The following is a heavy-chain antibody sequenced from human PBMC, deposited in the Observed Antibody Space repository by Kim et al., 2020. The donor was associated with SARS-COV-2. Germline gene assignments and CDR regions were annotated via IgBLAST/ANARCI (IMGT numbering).Heavy chain of an antibody. V-gene: IGHV6-1*01. CDR1: GDSVSSNSAA. CDR3: AVYYDSSGYYQTYYFDY. Sequence: SQTLSLTCAISGDSVSSNSAAWNWIRQSPSRGLEWLGRTYYRSKWYNDYAVSVKSRITINPDTSKNQFSLQLNSVTPEDTAVYYCAVYYDSSGYYQTYYFDYWGQGTLVTVSS. CDR2: TYYRSKWYN. D-gene: IGHD3-22*01. J-gene: IGHJ4*02.